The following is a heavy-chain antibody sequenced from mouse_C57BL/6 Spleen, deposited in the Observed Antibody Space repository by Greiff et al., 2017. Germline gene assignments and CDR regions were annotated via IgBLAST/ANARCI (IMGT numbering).Heavy chain of an antibody. D-gene: IGHD2-4*01. CDR3: ATYDYDVEYYFDD. V-gene: IGHV1-7*01. Sequence: QVQLQQSGAELAKPGASVKLSCKASGYTFTSYWMHWVKQRPGQGLERIGYINPSSGYPKYNQKFKDKATLTADKTSSTAYMQLSSLTYEDSAVYYCATYDYDVEYYFDDWGQGTTLTVSS. J-gene: IGHJ2*01. CDR2: INPSSGYP. CDR1: GYTFTSYW.